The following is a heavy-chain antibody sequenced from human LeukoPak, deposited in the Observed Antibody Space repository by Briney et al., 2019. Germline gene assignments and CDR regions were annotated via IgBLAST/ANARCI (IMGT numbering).Heavy chain of an antibody. CDR1: GFTFGDYA. Sequence: GGSLRLSCTASGFTFGDYAMSWVRQAPGKGLEWVGCIRSKAYGGTTEYAASVKGRFTISRDDSKSIAYLQMNSLKTEDTAVYYCTRDGIVGASACFDYWGQGTLVTVSS. V-gene: IGHV3-49*04. CDR2: IRSKAYGGTT. CDR3: TRDGIVGASACFDY. J-gene: IGHJ4*02. D-gene: IGHD1-26*01.